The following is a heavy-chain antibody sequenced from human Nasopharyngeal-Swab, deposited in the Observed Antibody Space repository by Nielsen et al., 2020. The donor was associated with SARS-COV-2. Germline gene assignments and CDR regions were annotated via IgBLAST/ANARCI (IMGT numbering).Heavy chain of an antibody. J-gene: IGHJ3*02. Sequence: GGSLRLSCKGSGYRFISYWIGWVRQMPGKGLEWMGIIYPGDSDTRYSPSFQGQVTISADKSINTAYLQWSSLKASDTAMYYCARLQGYSSGWYTPNDAFDIWGQGTMVTVSS. CDR3: ARLQGYSSGWYTPNDAFDI. D-gene: IGHD6-19*01. CDR2: IYPGDSDT. CDR1: GYRFISYW. V-gene: IGHV5-51*01.